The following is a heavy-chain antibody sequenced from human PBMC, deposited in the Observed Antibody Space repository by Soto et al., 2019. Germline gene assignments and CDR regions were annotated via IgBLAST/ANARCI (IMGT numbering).Heavy chain of an antibody. Sequence: QVQLVQSGAEVKKPGSSVKVSCKASGGTFSSYAISWVRQAPGQGLEWMGGIIPISGTANYAQKFQGRVTITADESTSTAYMELSSLRSEDTAGYYCARSQGSSTSLENYYYYYYGMDVWGQGTTVTVSS. CDR3: ARSQGSSTSLENYYYYYYGMDV. CDR2: IIPISGTA. V-gene: IGHV1-69*01. J-gene: IGHJ6*02. CDR1: GGTFSSYA. D-gene: IGHD2-2*01.